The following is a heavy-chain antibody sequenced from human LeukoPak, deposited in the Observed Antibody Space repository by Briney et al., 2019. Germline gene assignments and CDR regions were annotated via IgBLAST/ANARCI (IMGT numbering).Heavy chain of an antibody. D-gene: IGHD2-8*01. V-gene: IGHV1-69*13. J-gene: IGHJ3*02. CDR1: GGTFSSYA. Sequence: ASVKVSCKASGGTFSSYAISWVRQAPGQGLEWMGGIIPIFGTANYAQKFQGRVTITADESTSTAYMELSSLRSEDTAVYYCARGMVYAILGLAFDIWGQGTMATVSS. CDR3: ARGMVYAILGLAFDI. CDR2: IIPIFGTA.